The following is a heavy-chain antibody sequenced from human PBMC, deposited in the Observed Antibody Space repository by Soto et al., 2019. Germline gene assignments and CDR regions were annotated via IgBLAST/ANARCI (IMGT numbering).Heavy chain of an antibody. D-gene: IGHD2-2*01. CDR3: ARDLVVVVPAAITPGYYYYGMDV. Sequence: QVQLVQSGAEVKKPGSSVKVSCKASGGTFSSYAISWVRQAPGQGLEWMGGIIPIFGTANYAQKFQGRVTITADESTSTAYMELSSLRSEDTAVYYCARDLVVVVPAAITPGYYYYGMDVWGQGTRVTVSS. CDR2: IIPIFGTA. V-gene: IGHV1-69*01. CDR1: GGTFSSYA. J-gene: IGHJ6*02.